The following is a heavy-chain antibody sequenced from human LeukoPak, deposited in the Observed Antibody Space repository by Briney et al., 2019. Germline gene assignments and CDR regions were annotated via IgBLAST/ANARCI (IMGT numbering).Heavy chain of an antibody. CDR1: GGSISSYY. D-gene: IGHD3-10*01. V-gene: IGHV4-59*12. Sequence: SETLSLTCTVSGGSISSYYWSWIRQPPGKGLEWIGYIYYSGSTNYNPSLKSRVTISVDTSKNQFSLKLSSVTAADTAVYYCAREDPNYYGSGSDYWGQGTLVTVSS. CDR3: AREDPNYYGSGSDY. J-gene: IGHJ4*02. CDR2: IYYSGST.